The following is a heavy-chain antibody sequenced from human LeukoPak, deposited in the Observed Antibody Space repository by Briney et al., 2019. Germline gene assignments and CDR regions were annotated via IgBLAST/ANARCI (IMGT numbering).Heavy chain of an antibody. J-gene: IGHJ4*02. D-gene: IGHD3-3*01. Sequence: GGSLRLSCAASGFTFSSYGMHWVRQAPGKGLERVAFIRYDGSNKYYADSVKGRFTISRDNSKTTLYLQMNSLRAEDTAVYYCAKDYESPLGVVISPFDYWGQGTLVTVSS. CDR3: AKDYESPLGVVISPFDY. CDR1: GFTFSSYG. CDR2: IRYDGSNK. V-gene: IGHV3-30*02.